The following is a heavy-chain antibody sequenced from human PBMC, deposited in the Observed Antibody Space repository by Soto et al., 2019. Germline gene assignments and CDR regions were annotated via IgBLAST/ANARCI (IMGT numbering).Heavy chain of an antibody. Sequence: QVQLLESGGGVVQPGKSLRLSCAASGFTFSSHAMHWVRQAPGKGLEWVAVISYNGNNNEYYADAVKGRFTISRDNSKSTLYLQMNSLRGADTAIYFCARDRIASGLRAMDVWGQGTPVIVSS. D-gene: IGHD6-13*01. CDR1: GFTFSSHA. J-gene: IGHJ6*02. V-gene: IGHV3-30-3*01. CDR3: ARDRIASGLRAMDV. CDR2: ISYNGNNNE.